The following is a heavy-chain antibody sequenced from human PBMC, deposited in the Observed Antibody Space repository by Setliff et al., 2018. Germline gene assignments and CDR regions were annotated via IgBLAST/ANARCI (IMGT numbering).Heavy chain of an antibody. V-gene: IGHV3-23*01. J-gene: IGHJ6*03. CDR1: GITFSSYA. CDR3: AKGHGVGDNYDTSGYYYDGHYYYYMDV. D-gene: IGHD3-22*01. Sequence: TGGSLRLSCAASGITFSSYAMTWVRQAPGKGLEWVSSISGSGSSTYYADSVKGRFTISRDNSKNTLYFQMNSLRAEDTAVYYCAKGHGVGDNYDTSGYYYDGHYYYYMDVWGKGTTVTVSS. CDR2: ISGSGSST.